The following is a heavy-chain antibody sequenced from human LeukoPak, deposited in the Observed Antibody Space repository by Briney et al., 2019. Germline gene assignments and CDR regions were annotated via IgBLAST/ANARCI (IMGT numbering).Heavy chain of an antibody. CDR1: GGSISSYY. CDR2: IYYSGST. D-gene: IGHD3-16*01. CDR3: ARYRSRLSLGVPDA. V-gene: IGHV4-59*01. J-gene: IGHJ5*02. Sequence: PSETLSLTCTVSGGSISSYYWSWIRQPPGKGLAWIWYIYYSGSTNYNPSLKSRVTISVDTSKNQFSLKLSSVTAADTAVYYCARYRSRLSLGVPDAWGQGTLVTVSS.